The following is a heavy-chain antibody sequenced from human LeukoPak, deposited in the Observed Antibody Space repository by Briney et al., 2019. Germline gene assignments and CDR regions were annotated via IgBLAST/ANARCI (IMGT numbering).Heavy chain of an antibody. V-gene: IGHV4-61*01. J-gene: IGHJ4*02. Sequence: SETLSLTCTVSGGSVSSGSYYRSWIRQPPGKGLEWIGYIYYSGSTNYNPSLKSRVTISVDTSKNQFSLKLSSVTAADTAVYYCARVGDYYDSSGHDYWGQGTLVTVSS. D-gene: IGHD3-22*01. CDR3: ARVGDYYDSSGHDY. CDR1: GGSVSSGSYY. CDR2: IYYSGST.